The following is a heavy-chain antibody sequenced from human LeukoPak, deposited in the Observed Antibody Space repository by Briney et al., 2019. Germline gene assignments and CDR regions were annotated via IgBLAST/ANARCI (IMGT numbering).Heavy chain of an antibody. Sequence: GGSLRLSCAASGFTVSSNYMSWVRQAPGKGLEWVSVIYSGGSTYYADSVKGRFTISRDNSKNTLYLQMTSLRAEDTAVYYCAKEVGGRYFDWLQDYYGMDVWGQGTTVTVSS. V-gene: IGHV3-53*05. D-gene: IGHD3-9*01. J-gene: IGHJ6*02. CDR3: AKEVGGRYFDWLQDYYGMDV. CDR2: IYSGGST. CDR1: GFTVSSNY.